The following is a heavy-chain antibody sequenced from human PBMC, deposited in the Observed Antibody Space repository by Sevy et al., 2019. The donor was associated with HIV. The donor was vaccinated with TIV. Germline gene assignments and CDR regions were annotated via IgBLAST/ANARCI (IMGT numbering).Heavy chain of an antibody. CDR3: ARDLGYYDSSGYYPFQH. Sequence: ASVKVSCKASGGTFSSYATSWVRQAPGQGLEWMGGIIPIFGTANYAQKFQGRVTITADESTSTAYMELSSLRSEDTAVYYCARDLGYYDSSGYYPFQHWGQGTLVTVSS. CDR2: IIPIFGTA. J-gene: IGHJ1*01. V-gene: IGHV1-69*13. D-gene: IGHD3-22*01. CDR1: GGTFSSYA.